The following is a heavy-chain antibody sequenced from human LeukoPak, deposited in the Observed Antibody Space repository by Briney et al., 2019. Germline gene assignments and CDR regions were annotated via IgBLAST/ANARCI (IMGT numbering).Heavy chain of an antibody. D-gene: IGHD1-26*01. V-gene: IGHV1-69*01. CDR3: AREASSGSWGFDAFDI. J-gene: IGHJ3*02. Sequence: GASVKVSCKASGGTFNSYAISWVRQAPGQGLEWMGGIIPIFGTANYAQKFQGRVTITADESTSTAYMELSSLRSEDTAVYYCAREASSGSWGFDAFDIWGQGTMVTVPS. CDR2: IIPIFGTA. CDR1: GGTFNSYA.